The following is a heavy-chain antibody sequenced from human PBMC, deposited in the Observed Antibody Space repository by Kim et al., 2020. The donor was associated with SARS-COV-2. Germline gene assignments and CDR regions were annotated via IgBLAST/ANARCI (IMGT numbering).Heavy chain of an antibody. CDR3: ARRRAAAGTRYFDL. CDR1: GGSISSYY. CDR2: IYYSGST. V-gene: IGHV4-59*08. J-gene: IGHJ2*01. D-gene: IGHD6-13*01. Sequence: SETLSLTCTVSGGSISSYYWSWIRQPPGKGLEWIGYIYYSGSTNYNPSLKSRVTISVDTSKNQFSLKLSSVTAADTAVYYCARRRAAAGTRYFDLCGCGT.